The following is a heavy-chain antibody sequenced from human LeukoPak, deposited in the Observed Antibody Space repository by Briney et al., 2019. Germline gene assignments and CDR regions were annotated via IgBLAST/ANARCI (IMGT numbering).Heavy chain of an antibody. Sequence: ASVKVSCKASGYTFTSYGISWVRQAPGQGLEWMGWISAYNGNTNYAQKLQGRVTMTIDTSTSTAYMELRSLRSDDTAVYYCARGRLGRWLVRILDYWGQGTLVTVSS. CDR3: ARGRLGRWLVRILDY. J-gene: IGHJ4*02. CDR1: GYTFTSYG. D-gene: IGHD6-19*01. V-gene: IGHV1-18*04. CDR2: ISAYNGNT.